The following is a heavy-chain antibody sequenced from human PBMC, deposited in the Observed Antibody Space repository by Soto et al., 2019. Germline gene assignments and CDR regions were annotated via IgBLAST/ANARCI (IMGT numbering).Heavy chain of an antibody. V-gene: IGHV4-31*03. Sequence: SETLSLTCTVSGGSISSGGYYWSWIRQHPGKGLEWIGYIYYSGSTYYNPSLRSRVTISVDTSKNQFSLKLSSVTAADTAVYYCARSAFRHRTNHIDHPPRAPFDYWGQGTLVTVSS. CDR2: IYYSGST. CDR1: GGSISSGGYY. D-gene: IGHD2-21*01. CDR3: ARSAFRHRTNHIDHPPRAPFDY. J-gene: IGHJ4*02.